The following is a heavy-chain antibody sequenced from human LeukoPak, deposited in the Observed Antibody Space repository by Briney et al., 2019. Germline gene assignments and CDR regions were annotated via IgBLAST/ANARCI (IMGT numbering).Heavy chain of an antibody. CDR1: GFTFSSYS. J-gene: IGHJ4*02. CDR3: AKDRDVDY. D-gene: IGHD5-24*01. Sequence: GGSLRLSCAASGFTFSSYSMNWVRQAPGKGLEWVSSISSSSSYIYYADSVKGRFTISRDNAKNSLYLQMNSMRAEDTALYYCAKDRDVDYWGQGTLVTVSS. V-gene: IGHV3-21*01. CDR2: ISSSSSYI.